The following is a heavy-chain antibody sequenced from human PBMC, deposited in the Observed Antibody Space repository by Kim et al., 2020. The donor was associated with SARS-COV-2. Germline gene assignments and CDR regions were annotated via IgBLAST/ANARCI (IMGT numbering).Heavy chain of an antibody. CDR1: GYTFTGYY. Sequence: ASVKVSCKASGYTFTGYYMHWVRQAPGQGLEWMGWINPNSGGTNYAQKFQGRVTMTRDTSISTAYMELSRLRSDDTAVYYCARGGHNCSSTSCYIVWFDPWGQGTLVTVSS. V-gene: IGHV1-2*02. J-gene: IGHJ5*02. D-gene: IGHD2-2*02. CDR3: ARGGHNCSSTSCYIVWFDP. CDR2: INPNSGGT.